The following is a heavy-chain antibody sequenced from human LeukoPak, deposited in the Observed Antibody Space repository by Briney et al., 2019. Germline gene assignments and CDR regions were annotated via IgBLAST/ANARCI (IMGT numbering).Heavy chain of an antibody. CDR2: INSDGSYT. D-gene: IGHD2-2*01. CDR1: GFTFSRYW. CDR3: ARICSTTDCLISA. Sequence: GGSLRLSCAASGFTFSRYWMLWVRQAPGKGLVWVSRINSDGSYTSYADFVKGRFTISRDNAKNTVYLQMSSLRAEDTAVYYCARICSTTDCLISAWGQGTLVTVSS. V-gene: IGHV3-74*01. J-gene: IGHJ4*02.